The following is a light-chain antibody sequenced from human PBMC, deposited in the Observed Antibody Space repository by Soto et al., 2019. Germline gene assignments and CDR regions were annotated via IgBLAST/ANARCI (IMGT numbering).Light chain of an antibody. Sequence: DIQMTQSPSSLSASVGDRVIITCRASERVSTYLNWYQQKPGQAPKLLIAAASSLQSGVPSRFSGSGSGADFTLTISSLQPEDFATYYCQQSYSTRYTFGQGTKLEIK. CDR3: QQSYSTRYT. V-gene: IGKV1-39*01. CDR1: ERVSTY. CDR2: AAS. J-gene: IGKJ2*01.